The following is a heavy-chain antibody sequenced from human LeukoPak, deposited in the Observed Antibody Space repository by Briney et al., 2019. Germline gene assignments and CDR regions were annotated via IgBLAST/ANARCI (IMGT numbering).Heavy chain of an antibody. CDR2: IYYSGST. V-gene: IGHV4-39*07. CDR3: ARVGSGYDILTLRAFDI. D-gene: IGHD3-9*01. CDR1: GGSISSSSYY. J-gene: IGHJ3*02. Sequence: PSETLSLTCTVSGGSISSSSYYWGWIRQPPGKGLEWIGSIYYSGSTYYNPSLKSRVTISVDTSKNQFSLKLSSVTAADTAVYYCARVGSGYDILTLRAFDIWGQGTMVTVSS.